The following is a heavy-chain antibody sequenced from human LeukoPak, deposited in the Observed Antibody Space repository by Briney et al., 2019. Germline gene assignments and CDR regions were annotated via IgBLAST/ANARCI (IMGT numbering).Heavy chain of an antibody. J-gene: IGHJ1*01. V-gene: IGHV3-49*04. D-gene: IGHD3-3*01. CDR3: SRAAHYDFWSGYLLQH. CDR2: IRSKAYGGTI. Sequence: GGSLRLSCTASGFTFSSYAMHWVRQAPGKGLEWLGFIRSKAYGGTIEYAASVKGRFTISRDDSKSIVHLQMNSLKTEDTAVYYCSRAAHYDFWSGYLLQHWGQGTLVTVSS. CDR1: GFTFSSYA.